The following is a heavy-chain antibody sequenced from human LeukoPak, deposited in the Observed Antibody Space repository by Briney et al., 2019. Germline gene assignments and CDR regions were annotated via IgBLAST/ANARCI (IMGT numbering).Heavy chain of an antibody. D-gene: IGHD1-14*01. V-gene: IGHV3-7*02. CDR3: ATYKNQPHTLFFDF. J-gene: IGHJ4*02. CDR1: GFTFSSSW. CDR2: INEDGSEK. Sequence: GGSLRLSCAASGFTFSSSWMTWVRQAPGKGLEWVANINEDGSEKNYVDSVKGRFTTSRDNAKNSLSLQMNSLRSEDTAVYYCATYKNQPHTLFFDFWGQGALVTVSA.